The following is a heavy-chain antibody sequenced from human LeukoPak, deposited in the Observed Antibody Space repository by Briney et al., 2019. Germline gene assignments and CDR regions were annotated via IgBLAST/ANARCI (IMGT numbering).Heavy chain of an antibody. V-gene: IGHV3-43*02. CDR1: GFIFDDYA. J-gene: IGHJ6*02. D-gene: IGHD5-12*01. CDR3: TKGRVATVGGANYAMDV. CDR2: ITGDGAGT. Sequence: GGSLRLSCAASGFIFDDYAMHGVRQAPGKGLEWVSLITGDGAGTYYEDSVRGRFTISRDNSKNSLYLIMNSLRTEDTALYYCTKGRVATVGGANYAMDVWGQGTTVTVSS.